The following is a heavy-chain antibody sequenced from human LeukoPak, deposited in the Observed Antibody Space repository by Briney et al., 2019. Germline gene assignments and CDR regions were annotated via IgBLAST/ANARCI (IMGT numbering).Heavy chain of an antibody. J-gene: IGHJ5*02. CDR2: IYGSGST. V-gene: IGHV4-59*11. Sequence: SETLSLTCTVSGASIRSHYWSWTRQPPGKGLEWIGYIYGSGSTDYNPSLKSRVTISIDTSKNQLYLKVTSVTAADTAVYYCARGSTRYEAWGQGTLVTVSS. CDR1: GASIRSHY. CDR3: ARGSTRYEA. D-gene: IGHD2-2*01.